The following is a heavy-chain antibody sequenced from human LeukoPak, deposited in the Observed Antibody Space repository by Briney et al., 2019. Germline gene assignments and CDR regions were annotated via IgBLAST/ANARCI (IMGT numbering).Heavy chain of an antibody. CDR1: GYTFTSYD. D-gene: IGHD6-19*01. J-gene: IGHJ6*03. Sequence: EASVKVSCKASGYTFTSYDINWVRQATGQGLEWMGWMNPNNGNTGYAQKFQGRVTMTRNTSISTAYMELSSLRSEDTAVYYCARGKRAVAGKGRPYYYYMDVWGKGTTVTVSS. V-gene: IGHV1-8*01. CDR2: MNPNNGNT. CDR3: ARGKRAVAGKGRPYYYYMDV.